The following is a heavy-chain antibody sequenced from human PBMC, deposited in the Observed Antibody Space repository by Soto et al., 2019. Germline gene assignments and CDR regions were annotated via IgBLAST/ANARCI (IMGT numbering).Heavy chain of an antibody. CDR2: VYHTGRT. CDR1: GGSFKIGSYS. V-gene: IGHV4-61*01. J-gene: IGHJ4*02. D-gene: IGHD3-3*01. CDR3: ARDFAYFDS. Sequence: QVQLQESGPGLVKPSETLSLTCTVSGGSFKIGSYSWSWIRQPPVKGLEWLGYVYHTGRTSYNPSLKSRVSISMDTSKNQFSLNLDSVTAADTAVYFCARDFAYFDSWGQGTLVTVSS.